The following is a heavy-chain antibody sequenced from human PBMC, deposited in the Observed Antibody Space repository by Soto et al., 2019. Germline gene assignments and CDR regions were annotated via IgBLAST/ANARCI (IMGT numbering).Heavy chain of an antibody. Sequence: QVQLVQSGAEVKKPGSSVKVSCKASGGTFSSYTISWVRQAPGQGLEWMGRIIPILGIANYAQKFQGRVTITADKSTSTGYMELSSLRSEDTGVYYGARDVGYCSGGSCEGYWGQGTLVTVSS. V-gene: IGHV1-69*08. D-gene: IGHD2-15*01. J-gene: IGHJ4*02. CDR3: ARDVGYCSGGSCEGY. CDR2: IIPILGIA. CDR1: GGTFSSYT.